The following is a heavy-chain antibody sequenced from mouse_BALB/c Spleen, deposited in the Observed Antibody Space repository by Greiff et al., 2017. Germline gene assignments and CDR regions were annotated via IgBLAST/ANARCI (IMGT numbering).Heavy chain of an antibody. Sequence: ESGAELAKPGASVKMSCKASGYTFTSYWMHWVKQRPGQGLEWIGYINPSTGYTEYNQKFKDKATLTADKSSSTAYMQLSSLTSEDSAVYYCAREDGYSYYYAMDYWGQGTSVTVSS. CDR3: AREDGYSYYYAMDY. D-gene: IGHD2-3*01. CDR1: GYTFTSYW. V-gene: IGHV1-7*01. CDR2: INPSTGYT. J-gene: IGHJ4*01.